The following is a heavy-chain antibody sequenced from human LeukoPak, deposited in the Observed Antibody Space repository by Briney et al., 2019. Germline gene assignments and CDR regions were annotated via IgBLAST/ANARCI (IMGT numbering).Heavy chain of an antibody. CDR2: ISYDGNNK. CDR1: GFTFSSYA. Sequence: GGSLRPSCAASGFTFSSYAMHWVRQAPGKGPEWVALISYDGNNKYYADSVKGRFTISRDNSKNTLYLQMNSLRAEDTAVYHCARVFPLYGSGSYYFDYWGQGTLVTVSS. CDR3: ARVFPLYGSGSYYFDY. V-gene: IGHV3-30*01. J-gene: IGHJ4*02. D-gene: IGHD3-10*01.